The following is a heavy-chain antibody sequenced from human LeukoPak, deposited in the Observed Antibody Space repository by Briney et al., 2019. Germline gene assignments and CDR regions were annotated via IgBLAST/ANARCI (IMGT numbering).Heavy chain of an antibody. D-gene: IGHD5-12*01. CDR3: VRSIYSGNSMA. J-gene: IGHJ4*02. V-gene: IGHV3-74*01. Sequence: GGSLRLSCAASEFIFSNYWMHWVRQVPGKGLVWVSRIDGDGSRTIYADSVKGRFTISRDNAKNTLYLQMNSLRADDTAVYYCVRSIYSGNSMAWGQGTLVTVSS. CDR2: IDGDGSRT. CDR1: EFIFSNYW.